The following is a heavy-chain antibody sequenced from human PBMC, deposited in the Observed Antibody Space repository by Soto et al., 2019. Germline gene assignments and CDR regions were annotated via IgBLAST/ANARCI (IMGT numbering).Heavy chain of an antibody. Sequence: QVQLVQSGAEVKKPGSSVKVSCKASGGTFSSYSINWVRQAPGQGLEWMGGIIPIFGTANYAQKFQGRVTLTADESTSAANMALSSLRSEATAVYFCARPFQSWPGGWYFDLWGRGTLVTVSS. CDR1: GGTFSSYS. CDR2: IIPIFGTA. D-gene: IGHD3-16*01. V-gene: IGHV1-69*01. J-gene: IGHJ2*01. CDR3: ARPFQSWPGGWYFDL.